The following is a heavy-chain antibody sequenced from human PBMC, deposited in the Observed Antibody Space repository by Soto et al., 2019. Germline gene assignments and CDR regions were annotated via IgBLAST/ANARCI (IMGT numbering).Heavy chain of an antibody. J-gene: IGHJ6*02. V-gene: IGHV1-69*02. Sequence: QVQLVQSGAEVKKPGSSVKVSCKASGGTFSSYTISWVRQAPGQGLEWMGRIIPILGIANYAQKFQGRVTITADKPTRTAYMELSSLRSEDTAVYYCAITSIAVAGKDGMDVWGQGTTVTVSS. CDR1: GGTFSSYT. CDR2: IIPILGIA. D-gene: IGHD6-19*01. CDR3: AITSIAVAGKDGMDV.